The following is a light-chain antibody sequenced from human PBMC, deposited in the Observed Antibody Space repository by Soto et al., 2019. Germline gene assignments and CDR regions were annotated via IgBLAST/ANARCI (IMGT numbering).Light chain of an antibody. V-gene: IGKV3D-15*01. CDR3: QQYAYWPET. Sequence: EVMMTQFPDTVSVXPGETVTLSCGASQSVRTNLAWYQQRPGQAPRLLIHYSSTRASDIPARFSGSGSGTNFTLAISSLQSEDFAVYYCQQYAYWPETFGQGTKVEIK. J-gene: IGKJ1*01. CDR2: YSS. CDR1: QSVRTN.